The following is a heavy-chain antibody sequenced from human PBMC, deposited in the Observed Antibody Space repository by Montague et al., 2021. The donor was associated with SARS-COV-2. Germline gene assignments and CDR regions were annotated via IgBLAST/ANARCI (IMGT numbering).Heavy chain of an antibody. V-gene: IGHV4-59*01. CDR2: IYYTGST. D-gene: IGHD1-1*01. CDR1: GGSISSSY. CDR3: ARAQPTCVIANCVNYFDY. J-gene: IGHJ4*02. Sequence: SETLSLTCSVSGGSISSSYWSWIRQPPGKGLEWLGHIYYTGSTKYNPSLKSRVTMSIDTPKNQFSLKLRSVTAADTAVYFCARAQPTCVIANCVNYFDYWGQGALVTGSS.